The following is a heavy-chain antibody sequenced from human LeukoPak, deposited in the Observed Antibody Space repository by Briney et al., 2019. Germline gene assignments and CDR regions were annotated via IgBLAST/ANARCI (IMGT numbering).Heavy chain of an antibody. CDR3: ARDIRNYYDSRGP. J-gene: IGHJ4*02. CDR1: GYTLTELS. D-gene: IGHD3-22*01. CDR2: FDPEDGET. V-gene: IGHV1-24*01. Sequence: ASVKVSCKVSGYTLTELSMHWVRQAPGKGLEWMGGFDPEDGETIYAQKFQGRVTMTTDTSTSTAYMELRSLRSDDTAVYYCARDIRNYYDSRGPWGQGTLVTVSS.